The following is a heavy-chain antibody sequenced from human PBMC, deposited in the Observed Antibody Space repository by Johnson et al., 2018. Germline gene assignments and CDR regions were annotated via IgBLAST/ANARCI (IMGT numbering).Heavy chain of an antibody. V-gene: IGHV3-23*04. D-gene: IGHD2-15*01. J-gene: IGHJ3*02. Sequence: VQLVQSGGGLVQPGGSLRLSCAASGFTFSSYAMSWVRQAPGKGLEWVSVISGSGGSTYYADSVKGRFTISRDNAMNSLYLHMDSLRAEDTAVYYCARRRDGYCSGADCFIDAFDIWGQGTMVTVSS. CDR2: ISGSGGST. CDR1: GFTFSSYA. CDR3: ARRRDGYCSGADCFIDAFDI.